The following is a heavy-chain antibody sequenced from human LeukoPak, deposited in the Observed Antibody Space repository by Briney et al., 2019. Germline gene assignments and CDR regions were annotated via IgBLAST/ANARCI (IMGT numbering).Heavy chain of an antibody. CDR2: IYHSGST. V-gene: IGHV4-30-2*01. CDR1: GGSISSGGYS. J-gene: IGHJ5*02. CDR3: ARGTVTHYASLHWFDP. D-gene: IGHD4-17*01. Sequence: PSETLSLTCAVSGGSISSGGYSWSWIRQPPGKGLEWIGYIYHSGSTYYNPSLKSRVTISVDRSKNQFSLKLSSVTAADTAVYYCARGTVTHYASLHWFDPWGQGTLVTVSS.